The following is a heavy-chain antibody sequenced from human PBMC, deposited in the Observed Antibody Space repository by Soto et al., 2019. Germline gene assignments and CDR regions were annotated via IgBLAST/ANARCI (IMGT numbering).Heavy chain of an antibody. Sequence: EVQLVESGGGLVQPGGSLRLSCAASGFTFSSYWMSWVRQAPGKGLEWVANIKQDGSQKYYVDSVKGRFTISRDNAKNSLYLQVSSLRAEDTAVYYCARVGVGGTTVGGFDYWGQGTLVTVSS. CDR3: ARVGVGGTTVGGFDY. V-gene: IGHV3-7*01. J-gene: IGHJ4*02. CDR2: IKQDGSQK. CDR1: GFTFSSYW. D-gene: IGHD3-3*01.